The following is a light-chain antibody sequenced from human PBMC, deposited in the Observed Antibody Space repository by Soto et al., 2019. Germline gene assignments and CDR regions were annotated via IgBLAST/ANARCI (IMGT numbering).Light chain of an antibody. V-gene: IGKV3D-15*01. Sequence: EIVMTQSPATLSVSPGERAILSCRASQSVSSNLAWYQQRPGQAPRLLIYGASTRATGIPARFSGSGSGTEFTLTISSLQSEDFEVYYCQQYKNWPITFGQGTRLDIK. CDR3: QQYKNWPIT. CDR1: QSVSSN. CDR2: GAS. J-gene: IGKJ5*01.